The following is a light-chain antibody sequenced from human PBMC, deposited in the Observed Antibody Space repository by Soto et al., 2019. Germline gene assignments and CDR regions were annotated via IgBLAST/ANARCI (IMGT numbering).Light chain of an antibody. CDR2: TAS. J-gene: IGKJ1*01. V-gene: IGKV1-5*03. CDR3: QQYSSAWT. Sequence: DIQLTQSPSFLSASVGDRVSITCRASQSISIWLAWYQQKPGKAPKLLIYTASNLEGGVPSRFSGSGSGTEFTLTISSLQPDDFATYYCQQYSSAWTFGQGTKVDIK. CDR1: QSISIW.